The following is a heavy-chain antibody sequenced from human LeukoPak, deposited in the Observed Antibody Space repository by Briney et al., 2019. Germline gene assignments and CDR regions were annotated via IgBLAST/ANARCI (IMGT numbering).Heavy chain of an antibody. CDR3: ARDHVRAAAGTRYFQH. D-gene: IGHD6-13*01. J-gene: IGHJ1*01. Sequence: GASVKVSCKASGYTFTSYGISWVRQAPGQGLEWMGWISAYNGNTNYAQKLQGRVTMTTDTSTSTAYMELRSLRSDDTAVYYCARDHVRAAAGTRYFQHWGQGTLVTVSS. CDR1: GYTFTSYG. V-gene: IGHV1-18*01. CDR2: ISAYNGNT.